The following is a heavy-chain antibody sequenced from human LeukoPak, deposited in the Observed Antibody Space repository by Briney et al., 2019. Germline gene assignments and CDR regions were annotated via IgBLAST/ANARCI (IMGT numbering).Heavy chain of an antibody. D-gene: IGHD6-13*01. J-gene: IGHJ4*02. V-gene: IGHV3-74*01. CDR3: ARDKYSSGWYYFDY. CDR1: GFTFSNYW. CDR2: INPDGSNS. Sequence: GGSLRLSCAASGFTFSNYWMHWVRQAPGKGLEWVSRINPDGSNSNYADSVKGRFTISRDNSKNTLYLQMNSLRAEDTAVYYCARDKYSSGWYYFDYGGQGTLVTVSS.